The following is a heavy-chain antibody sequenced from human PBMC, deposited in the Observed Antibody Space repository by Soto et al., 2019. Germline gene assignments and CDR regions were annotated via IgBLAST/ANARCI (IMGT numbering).Heavy chain of an antibody. J-gene: IGHJ4*02. CDR2: IYYSGST. CDR3: ARQKGAGGVRGVTYYFDY. Sequence: QLQLQESGPGLVKPSETLSLTCTVSGGSISSSSYYWGWIRQPPGKGLEWIGSIYYSGSTYYNPSLKGRVTISVDTSKNQFSLKLSSVTAADTAVYYCARQKGAGGVRGVTYYFDYWGQGTLVTVSS. CDR1: GGSISSSSYY. V-gene: IGHV4-39*01. D-gene: IGHD3-10*01.